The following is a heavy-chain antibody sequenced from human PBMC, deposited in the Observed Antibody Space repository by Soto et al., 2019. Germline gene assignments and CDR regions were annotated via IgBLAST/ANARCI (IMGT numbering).Heavy chain of an antibody. V-gene: IGHV3-15*07. CDR2: IKSKTDGGTT. Sequence: EVQLVESGGGLVKPGGSLRLSCAASGFTFSNAWMNWVRQAPGKGLEWVGRIKSKTDGGTTDYAAPVKGRITSSRDDSKNTIYLQMNSMKTEGTAVYYCTTDKIVEVAAIPFDYWGQGTLVTVSS. CDR1: GFTFSNAW. CDR3: TTDKIVEVAAIPFDY. J-gene: IGHJ4*02. D-gene: IGHD2-15*01.